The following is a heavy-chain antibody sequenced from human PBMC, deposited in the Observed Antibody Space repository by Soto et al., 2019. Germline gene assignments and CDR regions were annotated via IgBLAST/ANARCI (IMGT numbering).Heavy chain of an antibody. J-gene: IGHJ1*01. CDR2: ISYDGSNK. CDR1: GFTFSSYG. V-gene: IGHV3-30*03. D-gene: IGHD1-26*01. Sequence: QVQLVESGGGVVQPGRSLRLSCAASGFTFSSYGMHWVRQAPGKGLEWVAVISYDGSNKYYADSVKGRFTISRDNSKNTLYLQMNSLRAEDTAVYYCAPSVGATNRGYFQHWGQGTLVTVSS. CDR3: APSVGATNRGYFQH.